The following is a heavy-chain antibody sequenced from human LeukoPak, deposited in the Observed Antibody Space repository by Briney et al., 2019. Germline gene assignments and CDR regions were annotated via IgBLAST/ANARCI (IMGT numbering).Heavy chain of an antibody. D-gene: IGHD6-19*01. CDR2: IKADGSEK. CDR3: ATSKTTSGRYGNAFDI. J-gene: IGHJ3*02. CDR1: GFTFSSYW. V-gene: IGHV3-7*01. Sequence: PGGSLRLSCVASGFTFSSYWMSWVRQAPGKGLEWVANIKADGSEKYSVDSVKGRFTISRDNAKNSLYLQMNNLRVEDTAVYFCATSKTTSGRYGNAFDIWARGQWSPSLQ.